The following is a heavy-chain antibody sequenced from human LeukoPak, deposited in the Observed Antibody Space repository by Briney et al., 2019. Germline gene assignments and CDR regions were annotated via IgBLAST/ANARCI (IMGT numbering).Heavy chain of an antibody. CDR1: GFTVSSNY. D-gene: IGHD5-24*01. Sequence: PGGSLRLSCAASGFTVSSNYMSWDRQAAGKGLEWVSVIYSGGSTNYADSVKGRFTISRDTSKNTMYLQMNSLRAEDTAVYYCARGLEMATHWSWGQGTLVTVSS. V-gene: IGHV3-53*01. J-gene: IGHJ4*02. CDR3: ARGLEMATHWS. CDR2: IYSGGST.